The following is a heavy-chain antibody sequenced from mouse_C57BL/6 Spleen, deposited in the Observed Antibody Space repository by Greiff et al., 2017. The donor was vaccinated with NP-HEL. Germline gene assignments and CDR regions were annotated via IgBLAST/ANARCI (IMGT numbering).Heavy chain of an antibody. D-gene: IGHD2-4*01. CDR2: IWTGGGT. CDR3: ARNRDGLRGGFDY. V-gene: IGHV2-9-1*01. Sequence: VQRVESGPGLVAPSQSLSITCTVSGFSLTSYAISWVRQPPGKGLEWLGVIWTGGGTNYNSALKSRLSISKDNSKSQVFLKMNSLQTDDTARYYCARNRDGLRGGFDYWGQGTTLTVSS. CDR1: GFSLTSYA. J-gene: IGHJ2*01.